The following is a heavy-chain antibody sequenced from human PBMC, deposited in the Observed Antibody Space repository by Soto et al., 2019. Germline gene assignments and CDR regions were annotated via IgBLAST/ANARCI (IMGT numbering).Heavy chain of an antibody. CDR1: GFTCSRYW. V-gene: IGHV3-7*01. CDR3: ARASDRSWSRPRYGLDV. J-gene: IGHJ6*02. CDR2: IRQDGSEK. D-gene: IGHD6-13*01. Sequence: SLSCAASGFTCSRYWLSWVRQAPENALEWVANIRQDGSEKYYADSVTDRFTISRDNANSSLFLQLNSLRAEETGVYFCARASDRSWSRPRYGLDVWGQGTTVTVSS.